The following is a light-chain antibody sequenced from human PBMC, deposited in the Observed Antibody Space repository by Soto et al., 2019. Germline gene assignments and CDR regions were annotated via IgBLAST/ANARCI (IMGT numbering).Light chain of an antibody. J-gene: IGKJ5*01. CDR2: GAS. Sequence: EIVKTQSPATLSVSPGERATLSFSASQIVGSYLAWYQLKPAQAPRLLVYGASTWATDIPARFSGSGSGTEFTLTISSLQSEDFAVYSCQQYNHWPSITFGQGTGMEFK. V-gene: IGKV3-15*01. CDR1: QIVGSY. CDR3: QQYNHWPSIT.